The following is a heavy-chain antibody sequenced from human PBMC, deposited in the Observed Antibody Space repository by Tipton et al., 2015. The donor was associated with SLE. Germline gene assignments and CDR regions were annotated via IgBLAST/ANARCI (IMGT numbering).Heavy chain of an antibody. V-gene: IGHV4-59*01. Sequence: TLSLTCTVPGGSISSYYWSWIRQPPGKGLEWIGYIYYSGSTNYNPSLKSRVTISVDTSKNQFPLKLSSVTAADTAVYYCARAANYDFWSGYYTGSMWYFDLWGRGTLVTVSS. CDR1: GGSISSYY. D-gene: IGHD3-3*01. CDR3: ARAANYDFWSGYYTGSMWYFDL. J-gene: IGHJ2*01. CDR2: IYYSGST.